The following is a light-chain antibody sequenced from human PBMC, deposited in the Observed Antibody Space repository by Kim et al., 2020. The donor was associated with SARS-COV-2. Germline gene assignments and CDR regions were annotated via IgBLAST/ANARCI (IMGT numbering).Light chain of an antibody. CDR2: KDS. V-gene: IGLV3-9*01. J-gene: IGLJ3*02. Sequence: VALGQTASLTCGGNNNQPKNVHGNRKKPGQAPVLVMYKDSKRPAGIPERFSGSNSGNTATLTIIRAQAGDEADYYCQVGDSGTWVFGGGTQLTV. CDR1: NNQPKN. CDR3: QVGDSGTWV.